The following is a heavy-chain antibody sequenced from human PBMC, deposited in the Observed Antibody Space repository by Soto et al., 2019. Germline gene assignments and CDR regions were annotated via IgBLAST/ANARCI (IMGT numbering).Heavy chain of an antibody. CDR2: IKGDGSEK. CDR1: GFAFSIYW. Sequence: GSLRLSCAASGFAFSIYWMMWVRQAPGKGLEWVANIKGDGSEKYYVDSVKGRFTISRDNAKNSLYLQMNSLRAEDTAVYYCAKDQGSSWYEIDYWGQGTLVTVSS. CDR3: AKDQGSSWYEIDY. V-gene: IGHV3-7*01. D-gene: IGHD6-13*01. J-gene: IGHJ4*02.